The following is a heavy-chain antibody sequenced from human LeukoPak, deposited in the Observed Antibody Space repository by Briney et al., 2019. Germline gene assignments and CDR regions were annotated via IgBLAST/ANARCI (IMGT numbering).Heavy chain of an antibody. CDR2: VYSGGAT. CDR3: AREVARDYSGSGKHGY. D-gene: IGHD3-10*01. Sequence: PGGSLRLSCAASGFTVSSNYMSWVRQAPGKGLEWVSVVYSGGATYYADSVKGRFTISRDNSKNTLYLQMNSLRAEDTAVYYCAREVARDYSGSGKHGYWGQGTLVTVSS. CDR1: GFTVSSNY. J-gene: IGHJ4*02. V-gene: IGHV3-66*01.